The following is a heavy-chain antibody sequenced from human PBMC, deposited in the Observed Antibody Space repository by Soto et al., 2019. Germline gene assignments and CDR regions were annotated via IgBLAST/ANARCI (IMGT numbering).Heavy chain of an antibody. CDR1: GYTFTSYA. D-gene: IGHD1-26*01. Sequence: QVQLVQSGAEVKKPGASAQVSCKASGYTFTSYALHWVRQARGERPEWMGWINAANGDTKYSKKVQGRVTITRDTSASTGYMELSSLRSEDTAVYFCGRSVVGATGEILYNAMDVWGQGTTVTVSS. J-gene: IGHJ6*02. V-gene: IGHV1-3*01. CDR3: GRSVVGATGEILYNAMDV. CDR2: INAANGDT.